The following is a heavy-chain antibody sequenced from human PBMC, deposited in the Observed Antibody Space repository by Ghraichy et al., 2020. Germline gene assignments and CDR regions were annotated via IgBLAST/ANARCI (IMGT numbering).Heavy chain of an antibody. CDR2: IHPGDSDT. D-gene: IGHD2-8*01. Sequence: GESLNISCKSSGYIFANYWVGWVRQVPGKGLEWMGIIHPGDSDTRLSPSFQGRVSLSADKSISTAYLQWSSLKASDTAIYYCAREFNGVMGYGMDVWDPGTTVTVSS. J-gene: IGHJ6*02. CDR1: GYIFANYW. V-gene: IGHV5-51*01. CDR3: AREFNGVMGYGMDV.